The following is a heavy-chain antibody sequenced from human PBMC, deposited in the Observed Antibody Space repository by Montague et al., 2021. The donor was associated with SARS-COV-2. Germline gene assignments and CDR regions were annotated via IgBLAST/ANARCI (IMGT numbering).Heavy chain of an antibody. CDR2: IYYSGST. J-gene: IGHJ4*02. Sequence: SETLSLTCTVSGGSISSYYWSWIRQPPGKGLEWIGYIYYSGSTNYNPSLKSRVTISVGTSKNQFSLKLSSVTAADTAVYYCARREDYYGSGSYPNWGQGTLVTVSS. D-gene: IGHD3-10*01. CDR3: ARREDYYGSGSYPN. V-gene: IGHV4-59*08. CDR1: GGSISSYY.